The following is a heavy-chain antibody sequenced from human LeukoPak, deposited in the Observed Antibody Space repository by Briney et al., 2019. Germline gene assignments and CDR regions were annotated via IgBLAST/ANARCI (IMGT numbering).Heavy chain of an antibody. D-gene: IGHD4-17*01. V-gene: IGHV3-21*01. CDR1: GFTFSSYS. CDR3: ARYQDYGDYKDY. CDR2: ISSSSSYI. J-gene: IGHJ4*02. Sequence: PGGSLRLSCAASGFTFSSYSMNWVRQAPGKGLEWVSYISSSSSYIYYADSVKGRFTISRDNAKHSLYLQMNSLRAEDTAVYYCARYQDYGDYKDYWGQGTLVTVSS.